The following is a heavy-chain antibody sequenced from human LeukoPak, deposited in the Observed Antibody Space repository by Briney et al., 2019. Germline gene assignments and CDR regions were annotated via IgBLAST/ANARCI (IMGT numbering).Heavy chain of an antibody. Sequence: ASVKVSCKASGGTFSRYAISWVRQAPGQGLEWMGIINPSGGSTSYAQKFQGRVTMTRDMSTSTVYMELSSLRSEDTAVYYCARDPDDYGDSSWGQGTLVTVSS. CDR3: ARDPDDYGDSS. CDR1: GGTFSRYA. CDR2: INPSGGST. D-gene: IGHD4-17*01. V-gene: IGHV1-46*01. J-gene: IGHJ4*02.